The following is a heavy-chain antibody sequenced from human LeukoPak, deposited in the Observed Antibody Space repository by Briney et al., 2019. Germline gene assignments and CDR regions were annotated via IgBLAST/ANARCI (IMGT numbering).Heavy chain of an antibody. CDR2: ISGSGVST. CDR3: AVDSAAPGEFDY. J-gene: IGHJ4*02. V-gene: IGHV3-23*01. Sequence: PGGSLRLACAASGFRFSSYAMSWVRQAPGKGLEWVSAISGSGVSTYYADSVKGRFTVSRDNSKNTLYLQMSSLRAEDTAVYYCAVDSAAPGEFDYWGQGTLVTVSS. D-gene: IGHD2-2*01. CDR1: GFRFSSYA.